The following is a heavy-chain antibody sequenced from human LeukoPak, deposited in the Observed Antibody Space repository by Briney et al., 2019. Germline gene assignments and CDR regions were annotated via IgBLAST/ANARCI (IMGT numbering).Heavy chain of an antibody. CDR2: ISYDGSNK. D-gene: IGHD6-19*01. Sequence: GRSLRLSCAASGFTFSSYGMHWVRQAPGKGLEWVAVISYDGSNKYYADSVKGRFTISRDNSKNTLYLQMNSLRAEDTAVYYCAIIAVADFDLWGRGTLVTVSS. CDR1: GFTFSSYG. V-gene: IGHV3-30*03. J-gene: IGHJ2*01. CDR3: AIIAVADFDL.